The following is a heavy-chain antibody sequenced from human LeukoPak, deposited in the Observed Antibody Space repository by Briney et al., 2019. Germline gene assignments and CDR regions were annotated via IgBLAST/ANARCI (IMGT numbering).Heavy chain of an antibody. V-gene: IGHV4-38-2*01. J-gene: IGHJ5*02. D-gene: IGHD6-13*01. Sequence: PSETLSLTCAVSGYSISSGYYWGWIRQPPGKGLEWIGSIYHSGSTYYNPSLKSRVTIPVDTSKNQFSLKLSSVTAADTAVYYCARHRRIAAAGTNWFDPWGQGTLVTVSS. CDR2: IYHSGST. CDR1: GYSISSGYY. CDR3: ARHRRIAAAGTNWFDP.